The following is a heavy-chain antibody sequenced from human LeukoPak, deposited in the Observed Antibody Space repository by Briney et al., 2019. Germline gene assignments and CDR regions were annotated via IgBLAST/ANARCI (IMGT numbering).Heavy chain of an antibody. CDR2: ISAQNGNT. CDR3: ARAGYCSSTSCYRAPWAFDY. D-gene: IGHD2-2*02. V-gene: IGHV1-18*01. J-gene: IGHJ4*02. CDR1: GYMFTSHG. Sequence: ASVKVSCKSSGYMFTSHGIHWLRQGPGQGLEWMGWISAQNGNTNYVQQFLGRVTMTRDTSASTAYMELRSLKSDDTAVYYCARAGYCSSTSCYRAPWAFDYWGQGTLVTVSS.